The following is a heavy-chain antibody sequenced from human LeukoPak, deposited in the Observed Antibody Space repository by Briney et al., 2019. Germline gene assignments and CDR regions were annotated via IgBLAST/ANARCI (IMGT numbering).Heavy chain of an antibody. D-gene: IGHD4-17*01. Sequence: GGSLRLSCVVSGFSVSNNYVSWVRQAPGKGLEWVSVIYSGNTIKYADSVKGRFTISRDNAKNSVYLLLNSLTPEDTAVYYCARDLRAGGTWSYGVYFDLWGRGTLVTVSS. CDR3: ARDLRAGGTWSYGVYFDL. V-gene: IGHV3-66*01. CDR2: IYSGNTI. CDR1: GFSVSNNY. J-gene: IGHJ2*01.